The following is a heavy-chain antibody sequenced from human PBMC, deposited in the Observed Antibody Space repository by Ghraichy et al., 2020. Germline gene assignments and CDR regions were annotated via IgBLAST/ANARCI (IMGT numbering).Heavy chain of an antibody. Sequence: GGSLRLSCAASGFSFSVYSMNWVRQAPGKGLEWVSYISNDDIYYADSVKGRFTISRDNAKDSLFLQMNSLRAEDTAVYYCARDHNWAFDYWGPGTLVTVSS. D-gene: IGHD1-1*01. CDR2: ISNDDI. J-gene: IGHJ4*02. CDR1: GFSFSVYS. V-gene: IGHV3-48*01. CDR3: ARDHNWAFDY.